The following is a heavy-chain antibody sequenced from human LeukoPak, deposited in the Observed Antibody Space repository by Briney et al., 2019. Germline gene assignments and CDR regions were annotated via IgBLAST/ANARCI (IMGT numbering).Heavy chain of an antibody. J-gene: IGHJ4*02. V-gene: IGHV1-46*01. Sequence: ASVEVSCKASGYTFTTYYMHWARQSPGQGLEWMGIINPTGGYTTYAQKFQGRVTMTRDMSASTVYMELSSLRSEDTAVYYCARAGNSGLNPGYWGQGTLVTVSS. D-gene: IGHD6-19*01. CDR2: INPTGGYT. CDR3: ARAGNSGLNPGY. CDR1: GYTFTTYY.